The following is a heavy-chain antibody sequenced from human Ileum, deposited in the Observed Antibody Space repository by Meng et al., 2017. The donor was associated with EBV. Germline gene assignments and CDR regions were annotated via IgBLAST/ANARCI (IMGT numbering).Heavy chain of an antibody. Sequence: EVQVVESGGGLIQPGGSLRLSWVVSGFTISDNYMTWVRQSPGKGLEWVSIIYDGINTYYADSVKGRFTISRDKSKNTLYLQMNSLRAEDTAVYYCAVRYTSGSYLRFDYWGQGTLVTVSS. V-gene: IGHV3-53*01. CDR3: AVRYTSGSYLRFDY. D-gene: IGHD3-10*01. CDR1: GFTISDNY. CDR2: IYDGINT. J-gene: IGHJ4*02.